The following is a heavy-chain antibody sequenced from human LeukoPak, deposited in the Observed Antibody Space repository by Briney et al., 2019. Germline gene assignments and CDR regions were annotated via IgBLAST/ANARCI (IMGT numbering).Heavy chain of an antibody. V-gene: IGHV3-7*01. J-gene: IGHJ3*02. CDR1: GFTFSSYW. Sequence: GGSLRLSCAASGFTFSSYWMSWVRQAPGKGLEWVANIKQDGSEKYYVDSVKGRFTISRDNAKNSLYLQMNSLRAEDTAVYYCARVGIVVVPADMSGAFDIWGQGTMVTVSS. D-gene: IGHD2-2*03. CDR3: ARVGIVVVPADMSGAFDI. CDR2: IKQDGSEK.